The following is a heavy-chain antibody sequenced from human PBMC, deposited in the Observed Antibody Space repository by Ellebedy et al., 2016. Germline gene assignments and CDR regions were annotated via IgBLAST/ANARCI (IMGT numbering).Heavy chain of an antibody. D-gene: IGHD4-23*01. Sequence: GESLKISCAASGFSFNSYAVSWVRQAPGKGLERVSSISGSGGSTYYADSVKGRFTISRDNSKNTLYLQMNSLRAEDTAVYYCARKAPGGGGNSPNAFDIWGQGTMVTVSS. CDR2: ISGSGGST. CDR1: GFSFNSYA. J-gene: IGHJ3*02. CDR3: ARKAPGGGGNSPNAFDI. V-gene: IGHV3-23*01.